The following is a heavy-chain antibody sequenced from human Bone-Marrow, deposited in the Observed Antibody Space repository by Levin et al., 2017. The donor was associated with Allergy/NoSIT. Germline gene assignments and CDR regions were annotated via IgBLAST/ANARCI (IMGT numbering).Heavy chain of an antibody. CDR2: ISNDGNDE. D-gene: IGHD5-12*01. CDR1: GFSFSSYG. Sequence: HPGGSLRLSCAASGFSFSSYGMHWVRQAPGKGLEWVAVISNDGNDENYADSAKGRFTISRDNFKNMVYLHMYSLRGEDTAVYYCAKDQYSGHDCNFHYWGQGTLVTVSS. V-gene: IGHV3-30*18. CDR3: AKDQYSGHDCNFHY. J-gene: IGHJ4*02.